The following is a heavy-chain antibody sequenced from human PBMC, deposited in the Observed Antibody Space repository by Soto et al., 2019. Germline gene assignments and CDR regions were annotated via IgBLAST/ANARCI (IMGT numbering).Heavy chain of an antibody. CDR1: GYTFTSYG. CDR3: ARDNLGIVVVPAAILGYYYGMDV. V-gene: IGHV1-18*01. D-gene: IGHD2-2*03. Sequence: VASVKVSCKASGYTFTSYGISWVRQAPGQGLEWMGWISAYNGNTNYAQKLQGRVTMTTDTSTSTAYMELRSLRSDDTAVYYCARDNLGIVVVPAAILGYYYGMDVWGQGTTVTVSS. J-gene: IGHJ6*02. CDR2: ISAYNGNT.